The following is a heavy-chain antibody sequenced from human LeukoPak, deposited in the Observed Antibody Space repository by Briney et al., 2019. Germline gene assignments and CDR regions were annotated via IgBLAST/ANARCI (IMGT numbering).Heavy chain of an antibody. V-gene: IGHV1-18*04. CDR3: ARVYSDEYYYYMDV. Sequence: ASVKVSCKASGYTFTSYYMHWVRQAPGQGLEWMGWISAYNGNTNYAQKLQGRVTMTTDTSTSTAYMELRSLRSDDTAVYYCARVYSDEYYYYMDVWGKGTTVTVSS. D-gene: IGHD5-12*01. CDR2: ISAYNGNT. CDR1: GYTFTSYY. J-gene: IGHJ6*03.